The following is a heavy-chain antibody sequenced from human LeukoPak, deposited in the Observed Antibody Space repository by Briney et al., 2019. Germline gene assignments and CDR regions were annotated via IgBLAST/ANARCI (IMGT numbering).Heavy chain of an antibody. Sequence: AGGSLRLSCAASGFTFSDHYMDWVRQAPEKGLEWVGRIKHKAHSYTTEYAASVKGRFTISRDDSKSSLYLQMNSLKIEDTAVYYCAQFAKGGWGQGTLVTVSS. CDR3: AQFAKGG. CDR1: GFTFSDHY. CDR2: IKHKAHSYTT. J-gene: IGHJ4*02. V-gene: IGHV3-72*01. D-gene: IGHD2-21*01.